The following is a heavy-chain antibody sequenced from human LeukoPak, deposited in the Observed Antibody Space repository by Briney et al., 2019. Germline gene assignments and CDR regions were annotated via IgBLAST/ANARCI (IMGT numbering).Heavy chain of an antibody. Sequence: ESLKISCKGSGYSFTSYWIGWVRQMPGKRLEWMGNIYPGDSDTRYSPSFQGQVTISADKPISTAYLQWSSLKASDTAMYYCARGRWDIVVVVAARGKYYFDYWGQGTLVTVSS. J-gene: IGHJ4*02. CDR3: ARGRWDIVVVVAARGKYYFDY. CDR1: GYSFTSYW. V-gene: IGHV5-51*04. CDR2: IYPGDSDT. D-gene: IGHD2-15*01.